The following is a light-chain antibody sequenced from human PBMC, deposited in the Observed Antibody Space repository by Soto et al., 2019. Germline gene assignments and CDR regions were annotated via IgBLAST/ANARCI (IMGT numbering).Light chain of an antibody. Sequence: HSALTQPASVSGSPGQSITISCNGTSSDIGHYNYVAWYQHHPGKAPKVMIYHVSYRRPGVSNRFSGSKSGNTASLTISGLQAEDGADYYCSSYTSSSTNVFGTGTKVTVL. CDR3: SSYTSSSTNV. CDR1: SSDIGHYNY. V-gene: IGLV2-14*03. CDR2: HVS. J-gene: IGLJ1*01.